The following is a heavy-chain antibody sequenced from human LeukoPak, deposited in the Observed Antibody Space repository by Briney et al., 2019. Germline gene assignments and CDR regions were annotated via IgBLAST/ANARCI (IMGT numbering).Heavy chain of an antibody. CDR3: ARGRWGGYYYDSSGYRPAPYYFDY. CDR1: GGSISSYY. CDR2: IYYSGST. D-gene: IGHD3-22*01. Sequence: SETLSLTCTVSGGSISSYYWSWIRQPPGKGPEWIGYIYYSGSTNYNPSLKSRVTISVDTSKNQFSLKLSSVTAADTAVYYCARGRWGGYYYDSSGYRPAPYYFDYWGQGTLVTVSS. V-gene: IGHV4-59*12. J-gene: IGHJ4*02.